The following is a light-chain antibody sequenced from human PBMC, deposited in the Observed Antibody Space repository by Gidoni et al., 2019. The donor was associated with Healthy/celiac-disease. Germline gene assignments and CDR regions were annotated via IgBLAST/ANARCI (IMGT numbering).Light chain of an antibody. CDR3: SSYTSSSTPHV. V-gene: IGLV2-14*01. J-gene: IGLJ1*01. CDR1: SRDVGGYNY. CDR2: EVS. Sequence: QSALTQPASGSGPPGQSITISCTGTSRDVGGYNYVSWYQQHPGKAPKLIIYEVSNRPSGVSHRFSGSTSGNTASLTISGLQAEAEADYYCSSYTSSSTPHVFGTGTKVTVL.